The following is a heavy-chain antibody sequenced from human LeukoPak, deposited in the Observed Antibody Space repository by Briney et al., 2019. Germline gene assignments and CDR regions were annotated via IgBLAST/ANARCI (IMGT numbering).Heavy chain of an antibody. J-gene: IGHJ3*01. CDR2: IIPILGMT. CDR1: GGSFSNYS. Sequence: SVKVSCKASGGSFSNYSVSWVGQAPGQGPEWMGRIIPILGMTNYAQKFQGRVTITADKATTTAYMELRSLRSDDTAVYYCAREVSPATIKNDAFDVWGQGTMVTVSS. CDR3: AREVSPATIKNDAFDV. V-gene: IGHV1-69*04. D-gene: IGHD2-2*01.